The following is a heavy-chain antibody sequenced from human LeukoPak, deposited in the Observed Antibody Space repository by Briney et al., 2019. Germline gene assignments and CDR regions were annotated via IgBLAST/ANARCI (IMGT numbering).Heavy chain of an antibody. Sequence: GGSLRLSCAASGFTFSSYAIHWVRQAPGKGLEWVAVISYEGSTKYYADSVKGRFTISGDNSKNTLYLQMNSLRPEDTAVYYCARDLRPLSGDWHAGDYWGQGTLVTVSS. J-gene: IGHJ4*02. CDR1: GFTFSSYA. CDR2: ISYEGSTK. D-gene: IGHD2-21*02. CDR3: ARDLRPLSGDWHAGDY. V-gene: IGHV3-30-3*01.